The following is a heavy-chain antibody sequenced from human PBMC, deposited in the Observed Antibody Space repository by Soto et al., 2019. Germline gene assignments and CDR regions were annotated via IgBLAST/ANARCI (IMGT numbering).Heavy chain of an antibody. J-gene: IGHJ5*02. CDR3: AKDRGYSSSWNWFDP. V-gene: IGHV3-23*01. CDR2: ISGSGGST. Sequence: EVQLLESGGGLVQPGGSLRLSCAASGFTFSSYAMSWVRQAPGKGLEWVSAISGSGGSTYYEDSVKGRFTISRDNSKNTLYLQMNSLRAEDTAVYYCAKDRGYSSSWNWFDPWGQGTLVTVSS. CDR1: GFTFSSYA. D-gene: IGHD6-13*01.